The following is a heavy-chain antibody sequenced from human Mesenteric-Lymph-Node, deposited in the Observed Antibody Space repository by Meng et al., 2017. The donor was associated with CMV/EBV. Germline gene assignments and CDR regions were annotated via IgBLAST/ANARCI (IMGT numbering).Heavy chain of an antibody. Sequence: VSGGSVSNGDHSWSWVRQPPGRGMELLGYIFYTGSTYYNPSLKGRVTMSMDRSKNQFSLKLTSVTAADTAVYYCANDYGSGSYRFDYWGQGTLVTVSS. CDR1: GGSVSNGDHS. V-gene: IGHV4-30-2*01. CDR2: IFYTGST. CDR3: ANDYGSGSYRFDY. D-gene: IGHD3-10*01. J-gene: IGHJ4*02.